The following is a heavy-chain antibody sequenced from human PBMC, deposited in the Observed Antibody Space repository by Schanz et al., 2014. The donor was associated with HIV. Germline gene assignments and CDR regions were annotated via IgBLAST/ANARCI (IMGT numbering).Heavy chain of an antibody. CDR1: GFTFSNYA. CDR3: ARSQKGTSCCSPLDF. CDR2: MTTNDRI. D-gene: IGHD2-2*01. V-gene: IGHV3-23*01. J-gene: IGHJ4*02. Sequence: EVQLLESGGGLVQPGGSLRLSCAASGFTFSNYAMTWVRQAPGKGLEWVSVMTTNDRIYYAESVKGRFTVSRDNSKNRVFLQMNSLSTEDAAVYHCARSQKGTSCCSPLDFWGQGTPVTV.